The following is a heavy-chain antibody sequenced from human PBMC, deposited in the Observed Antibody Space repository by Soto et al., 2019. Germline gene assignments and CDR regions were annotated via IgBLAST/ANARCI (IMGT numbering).Heavy chain of an antibody. Sequence: QVRLVESGGGVVQPGRSLRLSCTASGFSFSSYAMYWFRQPPGKGLEWVAVISKDGMNKNYADSVKGRVTVSRDNANYSLELQLNSLRGEDTAMYYCAREMYSSDYFVKWFEPWGQGTLVTVSS. CDR1: GFSFSSYA. D-gene: IGHD6-19*01. V-gene: IGHV3-30*04. CDR3: AREMYSSDYFVKWFEP. J-gene: IGHJ5*02. CDR2: ISKDGMNK.